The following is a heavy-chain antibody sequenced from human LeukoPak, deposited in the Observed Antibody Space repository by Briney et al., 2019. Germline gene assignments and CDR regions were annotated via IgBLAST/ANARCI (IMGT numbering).Heavy chain of an antibody. D-gene: IGHD3-22*01. CDR3: ARHRHYYESSGDTYYFDY. CDR1: GGSLSSYY. V-gene: IGHV4-59*08. CDR2: IYYSGSA. Sequence: SETLSLTCTVSGGSLSSYYWSWIRQPPGKGLEWIGYIYYSGSAKYNPSLKSRVTISVDTSKNQFSLRLSSVAAADTAVYYCARHRHYYESSGDTYYFDYWGQGTLVTVSS. J-gene: IGHJ4*02.